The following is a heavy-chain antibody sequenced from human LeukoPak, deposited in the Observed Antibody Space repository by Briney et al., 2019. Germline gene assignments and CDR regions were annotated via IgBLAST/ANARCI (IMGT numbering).Heavy chain of an antibody. Sequence: SETLSLTCTVSGGSISSSIYYWGWIRQPPGKGLEWIGSIYYSGSTYYNPSLKSRVTISVDTSKNQFSLKLSSVTAADTAVYYYARHHNDYGDFHIDYWGQGTLVTVSS. CDR2: IYYSGST. CDR1: GGSISSSIYY. V-gene: IGHV4-39*01. D-gene: IGHD4-17*01. CDR3: ARHHNDYGDFHIDY. J-gene: IGHJ4*02.